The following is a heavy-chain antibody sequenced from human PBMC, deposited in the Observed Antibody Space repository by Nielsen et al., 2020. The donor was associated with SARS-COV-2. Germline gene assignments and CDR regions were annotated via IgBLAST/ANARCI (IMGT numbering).Heavy chain of an antibody. V-gene: IGHV3-21*04. CDR1: GFTFSSYS. D-gene: IGHD5-12*01. J-gene: IGHJ4*02. CDR3: ARVSGSAWYFDY. CDR2: ISSSSSYI. Sequence: GESLKISCAASGFTFSSYSMNWVRQAPGKGLEWVSSISSSSSYIYYADSVKGRFTISRDNAENSLSLQMNSLRAEDTAVYYCARVSGSAWYFDYWGQGTLVTVSS.